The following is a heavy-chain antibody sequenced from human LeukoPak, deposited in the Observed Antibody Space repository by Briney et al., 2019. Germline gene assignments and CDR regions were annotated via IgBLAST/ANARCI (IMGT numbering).Heavy chain of an antibody. CDR2: IIPIVGTP. CDR1: GGTFSTYA. Sequence: SVKVSCKSSGGTFSTYAINWVRQAPGQGLQWMGRIIPIVGTPNYAQMFQGRVTITADRSTSTAYMELSSLRSEDTAVYYCAREYDTSGYYRYFDYWAREPWSPSPQ. CDR3: AREYDTSGYYRYFDY. V-gene: IGHV1-69*04. D-gene: IGHD3-22*01. J-gene: IGHJ4*02.